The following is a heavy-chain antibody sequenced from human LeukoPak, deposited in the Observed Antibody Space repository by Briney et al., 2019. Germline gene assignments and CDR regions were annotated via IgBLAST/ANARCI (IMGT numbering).Heavy chain of an antibody. CDR2: IWYDGSNK. V-gene: IGHV3-33*01. CDR1: GFTFSSYG. Sequence: GGSLRLSCAAFGFTFSSYGMHWVRQAPGKGLEWVAVIWYDGSNKYYADSVKGRFTISRDNSKNTLYLQMNSLRAEDTAVYYCARERIVVVVAATPPAYYYYGMDVWGKGTTVTVSS. D-gene: IGHD2-15*01. J-gene: IGHJ6*04. CDR3: ARERIVVVVAATPPAYYYYGMDV.